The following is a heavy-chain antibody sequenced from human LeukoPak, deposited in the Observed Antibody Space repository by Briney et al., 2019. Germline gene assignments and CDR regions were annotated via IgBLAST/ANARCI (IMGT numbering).Heavy chain of an antibody. CDR2: ISYDGSNK. CDR1: GFTFSSYA. Sequence: PGRSLRLSCAASGFTFSSYAMHWVRQAPGKGLEWVAVISYDGSNKYYADSVKGRFPISRDNSKNTLYLQMNSLRAEDTAVYYCARDRVDIVVVPAALVYYYYYGMDVWGKGTTVTVSS. D-gene: IGHD2-2*03. CDR3: ARDRVDIVVVPAALVYYYYYGMDV. J-gene: IGHJ6*04. V-gene: IGHV3-30*04.